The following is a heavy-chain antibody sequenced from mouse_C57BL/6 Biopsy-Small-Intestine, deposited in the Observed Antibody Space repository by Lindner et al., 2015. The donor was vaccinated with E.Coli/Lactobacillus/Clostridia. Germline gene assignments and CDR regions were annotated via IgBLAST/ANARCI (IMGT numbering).Heavy chain of an antibody. V-gene: IGHV5-17*01. CDR1: GFTFSDYG. Sequence: EVQLQESGEGLVKPGGSLKLSCAASGFTFSDYGMHWVRQLPEKGLEWVAYISSGSSTIYYADTVKGRFTISRDNAKNTLFLQMTSLRSEDTAMYYCANYYYASSYVDLDYWGQGTSVTVSS. CDR2: ISSGSSTI. J-gene: IGHJ4*01. CDR3: ANYYYASSYVDLDY. D-gene: IGHD1-1*01.